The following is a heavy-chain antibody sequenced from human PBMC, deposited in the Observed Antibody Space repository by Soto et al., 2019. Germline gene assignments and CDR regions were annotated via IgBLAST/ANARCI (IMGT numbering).Heavy chain of an antibody. V-gene: IGHV4-30-2*01. Sequence: PSETLSLTCAVSGGYISGGYYSWSWIRQPPGKGLEWIGFIYHSGSTYYNSSLKSRVTISVDRSKNQFSLKLSSVTAADTAVYYCARGSPGYDFWSGYYPSYGMDVWGQGTTVTVSS. CDR1: GGYISGGYYS. CDR3: ARGSPGYDFWSGYYPSYGMDV. J-gene: IGHJ6*02. D-gene: IGHD3-3*01. CDR2: IYHSGST.